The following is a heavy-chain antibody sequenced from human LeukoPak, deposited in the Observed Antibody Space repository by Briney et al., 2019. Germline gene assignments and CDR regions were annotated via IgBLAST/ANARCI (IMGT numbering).Heavy chain of an antibody. CDR2: IIPIFGTA. Sequence: SVKVSCKASGGTFSSYAISWVRQAPGQGLEWMGGIIPIFGTANYAQKFQGRVTITADESTSTAYMELRSLRSDDTAVYYCARDPGLYSSSWHYFDYWGQGTLVTVSS. CDR3: ARDPGLYSSSWHYFDY. V-gene: IGHV1-69*01. CDR1: GGTFSSYA. J-gene: IGHJ4*02. D-gene: IGHD6-13*01.